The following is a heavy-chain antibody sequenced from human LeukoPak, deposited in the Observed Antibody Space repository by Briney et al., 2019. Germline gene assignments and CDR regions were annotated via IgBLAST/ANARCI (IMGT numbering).Heavy chain of an antibody. CDR2: IYTSGST. Sequence: SETLSLTCTVSGGSISSYYWSWIRQPAGKGLEWIGRIYTSGSTNYNPSLKSRVTISVDTSKNQFSLKLNSVTPEDTAVYYCARDKGVVPQYNWFDPWGQGTLVTVSS. CDR3: ARDKGVVPQYNWFDP. D-gene: IGHD4-23*01. CDR1: GGSISSYY. J-gene: IGHJ5*02. V-gene: IGHV4-4*07.